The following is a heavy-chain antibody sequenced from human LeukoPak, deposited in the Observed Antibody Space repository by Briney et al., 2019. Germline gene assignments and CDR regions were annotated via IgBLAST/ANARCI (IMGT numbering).Heavy chain of an antibody. CDR1: GGSISSSDHY. J-gene: IGHJ4*02. V-gene: IGHV4-30-4*01. D-gene: IGHD1-14*01. CDR2: IYYSRST. CDR3: ARGTVTGTRNGY. Sequence: SETLSLTGTVSGGSISSSDHYWSWIRQPPENGLEWIGYIYYSRSTYYNPTLMSRFTISVDSSKNQFSLKLSSVTAADTAVYFCARGTVTGTRNGYWGQGTLVTVSS.